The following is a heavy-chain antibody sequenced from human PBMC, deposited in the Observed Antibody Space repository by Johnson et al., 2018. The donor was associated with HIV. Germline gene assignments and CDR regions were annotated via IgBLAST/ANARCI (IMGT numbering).Heavy chain of an antibody. Sequence: QVQLVESGGGVVQPGRSLRLSCAASGFTFSSYAMHWVRQAPGKGLEWVAVISYDGSNKYYADSVKGRFTISRDNSKNTLYLQMNSLRADDTAVYYCARDLAVRSGWYAFDIWGQETMVTVSS. V-gene: IGHV3-30-3*01. CDR3: ARDLAVRSGWYAFDI. CDR2: ISYDGSNK. J-gene: IGHJ3*02. D-gene: IGHD6-13*01. CDR1: GFTFSSYA.